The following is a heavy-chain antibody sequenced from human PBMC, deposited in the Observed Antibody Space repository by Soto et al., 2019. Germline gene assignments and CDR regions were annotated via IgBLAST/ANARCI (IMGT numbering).Heavy chain of an antibody. CDR3: ARDPPPPDY. J-gene: IGHJ4*02. V-gene: IGHV1-18*01. CDR1: GYTFASYA. CDR2: ISAYNGNT. Sequence: QVQLVQSGAEVKKPGASVKVSCKASGYTFASYAISWMRQAPGQGLEWMGWISAYNGNTNYTQKLQGRFTMTTDTSTSTASMELRSLRANDTAVYYCARDPPPPDYGGQGTLVTVSS.